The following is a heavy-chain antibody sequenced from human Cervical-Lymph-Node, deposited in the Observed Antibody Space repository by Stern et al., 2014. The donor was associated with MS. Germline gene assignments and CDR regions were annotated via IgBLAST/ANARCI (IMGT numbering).Heavy chain of an antibody. CDR3: ARDCRLRRKGAPDAFDI. Sequence: QVQLVESGPGLVKASQTLSLTCTVSGDSISNGSHYWSWIRQPAGKGLEWIGRMYTSGRTTYNPSLKSRATISVDTSKTQFSLKLRSVTAADTAVYYCARDCRLRRKGAPDAFDIWGQGTMVTVSS. CDR2: MYTSGRT. V-gene: IGHV4-61*02. J-gene: IGHJ3*02. D-gene: IGHD4-17*01. CDR1: GDSISNGSHY.